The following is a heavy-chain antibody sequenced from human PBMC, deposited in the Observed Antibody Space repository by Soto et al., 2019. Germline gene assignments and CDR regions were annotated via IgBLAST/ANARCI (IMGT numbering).Heavy chain of an antibody. V-gene: IGHV3-30-3*01. D-gene: IGHD3-3*02. CDR2: TSTNDGIK. J-gene: IGHJ4*02. Sequence: GGFLRLSCGASGFTFSAFDLHWVRQAPGKGLEWVAVTSTNDGIKIYADSVKGRFTISRDNSKSTLYLQMNSLRPEDTAVYFCARDPLLGAPDYFDCWGQGTLVTVSS. CDR1: GFTFSAFD. CDR3: ARDPLLGAPDYFDC.